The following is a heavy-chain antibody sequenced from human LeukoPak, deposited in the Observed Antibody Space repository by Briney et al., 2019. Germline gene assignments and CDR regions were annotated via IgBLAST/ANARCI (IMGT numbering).Heavy chain of an antibody. V-gene: IGHV1-18*01. D-gene: IGHD6-6*01. CDR3: ARQLSSEHPDFDY. Sequence: ASVKVSCKASGYTFSTYAITWVRQAPGQGLEWTGWISAHNSNTNYAQNFQGRVTMTTDTSTSTVYMELRSLRSDDTAVCYCARQLSSEHPDFDYWGQGTLVTVSP. J-gene: IGHJ4*02. CDR1: GYTFSTYA. CDR2: ISAHNSNT.